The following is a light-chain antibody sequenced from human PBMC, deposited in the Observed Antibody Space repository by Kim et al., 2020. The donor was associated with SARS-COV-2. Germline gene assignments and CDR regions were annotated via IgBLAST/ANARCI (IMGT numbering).Light chain of an antibody. Sequence: ASVGDRVTITCRSSQSISSYLNWYQQKPGKAPNLLIYAASTLQSGVPSRFTGSGSGTDFTLTISSLQPEDFAIYYCQESYSIPYTFGQGTKVDIK. CDR1: QSISSY. CDR2: AAS. CDR3: QESYSIPYT. J-gene: IGKJ2*01. V-gene: IGKV1-39*01.